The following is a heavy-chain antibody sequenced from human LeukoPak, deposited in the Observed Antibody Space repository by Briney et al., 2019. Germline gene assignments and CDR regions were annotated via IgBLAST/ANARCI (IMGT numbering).Heavy chain of an antibody. V-gene: IGHV3-23*01. CDR3: VKDTIGYYQPFDV. J-gene: IGHJ4*02. D-gene: IGHD3-22*01. CDR1: GFTFGSYA. Sequence: QPGGSLRLSCAASGFTFGSYAMSWVRQALGKGLEWISTVSGGGVSTYYADSVKGRFTISRGNSKNTMDLQMNSLRAEDTALYYCVKDTIGYYQPFDVWGQGTLVTVSS. CDR2: VSGGGVST.